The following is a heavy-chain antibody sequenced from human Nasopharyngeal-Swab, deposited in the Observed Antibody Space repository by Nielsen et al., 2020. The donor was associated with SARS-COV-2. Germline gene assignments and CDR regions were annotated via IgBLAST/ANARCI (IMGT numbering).Heavy chain of an antibody. D-gene: IGHD3/OR15-3a*01. V-gene: IGHV3-74*01. Sequence: GESLKISCAASGFTFRSYWMHWVRQAPGKGLVWVSRINSDGSSTSYADSVKGRFTISRDNAKNTLYLQMNSLRAEDTAVYYCARDRRPTDWDYYYGMDVWGQGTTVTVSS. CDR3: ARDRRPTDWDYYYGMDV. CDR2: INSDGSST. J-gene: IGHJ6*02. CDR1: GFTFRSYW.